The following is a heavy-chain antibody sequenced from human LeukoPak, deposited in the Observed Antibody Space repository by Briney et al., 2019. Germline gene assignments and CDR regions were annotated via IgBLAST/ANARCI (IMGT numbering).Heavy chain of an antibody. CDR1: GGSISSYY. Sequence: SETLSLTCTVSGGSISSYYWSWIRQPPGKGLEWIGYIYYSGSPNYYPSLTSRVTISVDTSKNQFSLKLSSVTAADTAVYDCARVRFDKYYYYGMDVWGQGTTVTVSS. CDR3: ARVRFDKYYYYGMDV. J-gene: IGHJ6*02. D-gene: IGHD3-16*01. V-gene: IGHV4-59*01. CDR2: IYYSGSP.